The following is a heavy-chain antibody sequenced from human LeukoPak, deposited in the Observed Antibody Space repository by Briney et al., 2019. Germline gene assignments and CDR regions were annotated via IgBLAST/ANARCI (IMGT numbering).Heavy chain of an antibody. J-gene: IGHJ6*03. CDR1: GGSISSYY. V-gene: IGHV4-4*07. CDR3: AREARMIVVVITTSHYYYYMDV. Sequence: SETLSLSCTVSGGSISSYYWSWVRQPAGKGLEWIGRIYTSGSNNYNASLMRRVTMSVDTFTNQFSLKLSSVTAADTAVYYCAREARMIVVVITTSHYYYYMDVWGKGTTVTVSS. CDR2: IYTSGSN. D-gene: IGHD3-22*01.